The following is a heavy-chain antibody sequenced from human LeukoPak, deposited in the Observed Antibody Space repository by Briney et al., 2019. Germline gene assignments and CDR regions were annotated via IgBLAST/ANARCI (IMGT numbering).Heavy chain of an antibody. CDR2: ISGSGGST. V-gene: IGHV3-23*01. CDR3: AKARYCSGGSCYFDY. J-gene: IGHJ4*02. Sequence: GGSLRLSCAASGFTFSSYAMSWVRQAPGKGLEWVSAISGSGGSTYYADPVKGRFTISRDNSKNTLYLQMNSLRAEDTAVYYCAKARYCSGGSCYFDYWGQGTLVTVSS. D-gene: IGHD2-15*01. CDR1: GFTFSSYA.